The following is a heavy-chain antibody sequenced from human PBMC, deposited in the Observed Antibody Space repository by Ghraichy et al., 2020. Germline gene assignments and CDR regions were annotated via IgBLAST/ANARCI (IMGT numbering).Heavy chain of an antibody. D-gene: IGHD3-16*02. Sequence: GGSLRLSCAASGFTLDYAWMSWVRQAPGKGLEWVGRIKSKTDGGTTDYAAPVKGRFTISRDDSKNTLYLQMNSLTTEDTAVYYCTQGSRISSSSYYYYGMDVWGQGTTVTVSS. J-gene: IGHJ6*02. V-gene: IGHV3-15*01. CDR2: IKSKTDGGTT. CDR3: TQGSRISSSSYYYYGMDV. CDR1: GFTLDYAW.